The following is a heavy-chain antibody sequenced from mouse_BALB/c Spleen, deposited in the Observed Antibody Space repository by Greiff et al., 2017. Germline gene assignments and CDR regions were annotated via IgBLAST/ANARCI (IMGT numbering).Heavy chain of an antibody. D-gene: IGHD2-4*01. CDR3: ARADYDGGLFAY. CDR2: ISDGGSYT. J-gene: IGHJ3*01. V-gene: IGHV5-4*02. CDR1: GFTFSDYG. Sequence: DVMLVESGGGLVQPGGSRKLSCAASGFTFSDYGMAWVRQAPGKGPEWVAFISDGGSYTYYPDSVKGRFTISRDNAKNNLYLQMSSLKSEDTAMYYCARADYDGGLFAYWGQGTLVTVSA.